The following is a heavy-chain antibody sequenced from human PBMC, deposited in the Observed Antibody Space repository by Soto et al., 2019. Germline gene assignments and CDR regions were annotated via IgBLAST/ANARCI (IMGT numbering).Heavy chain of an antibody. J-gene: IGHJ6*01. V-gene: IGHV2-26*01. CDR2: LFSNDEK. CDR3: SRIILSLRETIFGVVRPYYYYGRDV. Sequence: QVTLKESGPVLVKTTETLTLTCTVSGFSLSNARIGVSWIRQPPGKALEWLAHLFSNDEKYYSTYLKSMLTNSKDPSKSQVFLTMTTKDPVDTATYCCSRIILSLRETIFGVVRPYYYYGRDVWGQGTTVTVSS. D-gene: IGHD3-3*01. CDR1: GFSLSNARIG.